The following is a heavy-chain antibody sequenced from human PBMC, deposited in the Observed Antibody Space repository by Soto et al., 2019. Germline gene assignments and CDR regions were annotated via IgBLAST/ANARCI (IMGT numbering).Heavy chain of an antibody. CDR2: IWYDGSNK. Sequence: GGSLSLSCAASGFPFSSYCMHWVRQAPGKGLEWVAVIWYDGSNKYYADSVKGRFTISRDNSKNTLYLQMNSLRAEDTAVYYCARDRYYGSGSYYGGMDVWGQGTTVTVSS. CDR3: ARDRYYGSGSYYGGMDV. V-gene: IGHV3-33*01. CDR1: GFPFSSYC. J-gene: IGHJ6*02. D-gene: IGHD3-10*01.